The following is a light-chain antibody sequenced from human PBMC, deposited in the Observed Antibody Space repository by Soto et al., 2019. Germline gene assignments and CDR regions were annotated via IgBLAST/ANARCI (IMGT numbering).Light chain of an antibody. Sequence: DIQLTQSPSFLSASVGDRVTITCRASQGIISYLAWYQQNPGKAPKLLIYAASTLQSGVPSRITGSGPRTELALTFSCLQPEDFATYYCEQLNSYPPLFTCGPRPKVDI. V-gene: IGKV1-9*01. J-gene: IGKJ3*01. CDR3: EQLNSYPPLFT. CDR1: QGIISY. CDR2: AAS.